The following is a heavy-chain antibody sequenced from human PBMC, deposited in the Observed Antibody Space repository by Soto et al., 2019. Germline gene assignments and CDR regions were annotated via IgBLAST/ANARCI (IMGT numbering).Heavy chain of an antibody. CDR1: GYTFTGYG. CDR3: ARPSYDSSGYYPYWYFDL. Sequence: ASVKVSCKASGYTFTGYGISWVRQAPGQGLEWMGWISAYNGNTNYAQKLQGRVTMTTDTSTSTAYMELRSLRSDDTAVYYCARPSYDSSGYYPYWYFDLWGRGTLVTVSS. CDR2: ISAYNGNT. D-gene: IGHD3-22*01. V-gene: IGHV1-18*01. J-gene: IGHJ2*01.